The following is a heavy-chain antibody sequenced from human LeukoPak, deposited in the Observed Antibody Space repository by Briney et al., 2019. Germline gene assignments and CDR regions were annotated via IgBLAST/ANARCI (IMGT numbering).Heavy chain of an antibody. J-gene: IGHJ6*02. CDR2: IDPNSGNT. CDR3: ARSLDLDV. CDR1: GYTFIGYF. Sequence: ASVKVSCKASGYTFIGYFLHWVRQAPGQGLEWIGWIDPNSGNTNRPQKFQGRVTMTRDTSITTAYMELSSLRSDDTAVYYCARSLDLDVWGQGTTVTVSS. V-gene: IGHV1-2*02.